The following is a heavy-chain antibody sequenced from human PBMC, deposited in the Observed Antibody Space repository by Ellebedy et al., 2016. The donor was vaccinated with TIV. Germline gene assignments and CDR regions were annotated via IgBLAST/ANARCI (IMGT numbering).Heavy chain of an antibody. V-gene: IGHV3-72*01. D-gene: IGHD1-26*01. J-gene: IGHJ4*02. CDR1: GFTFSSYS. CDR3: ASLVVGTTPSDY. Sequence: GESLKISCAASGFTFSSYSMNWVRQAPGKGLEWLGLITYKARGGTTEYAASVNGRITISRDDSNNLLYLQLNSLKSEDTAVYYCASLVVGTTPSDYWGQGTLVTVSS. CDR2: ITYKARGGTT.